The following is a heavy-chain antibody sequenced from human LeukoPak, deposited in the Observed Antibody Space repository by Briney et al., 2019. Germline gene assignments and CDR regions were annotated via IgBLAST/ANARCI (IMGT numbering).Heavy chain of an antibody. CDR1: GFTFSSYS. CDR2: ISSSSSYI. V-gene: IGHV3-21*01. CDR3: ARDVVVPAAYFDY. J-gene: IGHJ4*02. Sequence: SGGSLRLSCAASGFTFSSYSMNWVRQAPGKGLEWVSSISSSSSYIYYADSVKGRLTISRDNAKNSLYLQMNSLRAVDTAVYYCARDVVVPAAYFDYWGQGTLVTVSS. D-gene: IGHD2-2*01.